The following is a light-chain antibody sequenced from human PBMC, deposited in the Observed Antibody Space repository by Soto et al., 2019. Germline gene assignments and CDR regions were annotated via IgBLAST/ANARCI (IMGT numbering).Light chain of an antibody. J-gene: IGKJ5*01. CDR2: GAS. Sequence: EIVLTQSPDTVSLSPGETATLSCRASQSVSSNYLAWYQQKPGQAPRLLIYGASSRATGIPDRFSGSGSGTDFTLTISRLEPEDFAVFYWQQYDNSITFGQGTRLEI. V-gene: IGKV3-20*01. CDR3: QQYDNSIT. CDR1: QSVSSNY.